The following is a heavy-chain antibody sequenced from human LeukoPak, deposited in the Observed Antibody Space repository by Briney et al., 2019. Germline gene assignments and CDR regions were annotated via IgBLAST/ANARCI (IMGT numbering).Heavy chain of an antibody. D-gene: IGHD4-17*01. CDR1: GFTFSTYD. J-gene: IGHJ4*02. CDR2: ISRNSGAST. V-gene: IGHV3-23*01. Sequence: GGSLRLSCAASGFTFSTYDMYWVCQAPGKGLECVASISRNSGASTYYAASVKGRFTISRDNSRSTLYLQMNSLRADDTAVYYCSKKGQNGDYGKPDWGQGTLVTVSS. CDR3: SKKGQNGDYGKPD.